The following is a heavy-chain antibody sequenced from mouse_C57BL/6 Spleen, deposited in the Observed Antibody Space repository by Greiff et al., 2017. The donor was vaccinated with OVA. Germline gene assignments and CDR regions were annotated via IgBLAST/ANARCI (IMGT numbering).Heavy chain of an antibody. J-gene: IGHJ1*03. D-gene: IGHD2-4*01. CDR3: ARRAYYDYDNWYFDV. CDR1: GYTFTSYW. CDR2: IDPSDSYT. V-gene: IGHV1-59*01. Sequence: QVQLQQSGAELVRPGTSVKLSCKASGYTFTSYWMHWVKQRPGQGLEWIGVIDPSDSYTNYNQKFKGKATLTVDTSSSTAYMQLSSLTSEDSAVYYCARRAYYDYDNWYFDVWGTGTTVTVSS.